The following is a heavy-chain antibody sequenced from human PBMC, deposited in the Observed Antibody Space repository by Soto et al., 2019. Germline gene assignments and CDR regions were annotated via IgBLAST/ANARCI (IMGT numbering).Heavy chain of an antibody. D-gene: IGHD5-12*01. CDR1: GFTFSSYW. CDR3: ARFSYDYSGYDYNYGMDV. V-gene: IGHV3-7*03. J-gene: IGHJ6*02. Sequence: LRLSCAASGFTFSSYWMSWVRQAPGKGLEWVANIKQDGSEKYYVDSVKGRFTISRDNAKNSLYLQMNSLRAEDTAVYYCARFSYDYSGYDYNYGMDVWGQGTTVTVSS. CDR2: IKQDGSEK.